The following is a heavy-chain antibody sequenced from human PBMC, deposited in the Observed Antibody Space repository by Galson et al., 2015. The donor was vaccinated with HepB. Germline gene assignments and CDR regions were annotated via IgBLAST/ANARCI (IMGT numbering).Heavy chain of an antibody. V-gene: IGHV3-53*04. CDR1: GFTVSSNY. D-gene: IGHD3-10*01. J-gene: IGHJ4*02. CDR3: ARQRHYYGSGSYSGPDY. CDR2: IYSGGST. Sequence: SLRLSCAASGFTVSSNYMSWVRQAPGKGLEWVSVIYSGGSTYYADSVKGRFTISRHNSKNTLYLQMSSLRAEDTAMYYCARQRHYYGSGSYSGPDYWGQGTLVTVSS.